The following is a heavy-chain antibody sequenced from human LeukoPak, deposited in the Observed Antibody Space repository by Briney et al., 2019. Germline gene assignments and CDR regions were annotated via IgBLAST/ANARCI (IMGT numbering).Heavy chain of an antibody. CDR3: ARQAGWRRGVLVVVPAASLDY. J-gene: IGHJ4*02. CDR1: GYSISSGYY. V-gene: IGHV4-38-2*01. CDR2: IYHSGST. D-gene: IGHD2-2*01. Sequence: PSETLSLTCAVSGYSISSGYYWGWIRQPPGKGPEWIGSIYHSGSTYYNPSLKSRVTISVDTSKNQFSLKLSSVTAADTAVYYCARQAGWRRGVLVVVPAASLDYWGQGTLVTVSS.